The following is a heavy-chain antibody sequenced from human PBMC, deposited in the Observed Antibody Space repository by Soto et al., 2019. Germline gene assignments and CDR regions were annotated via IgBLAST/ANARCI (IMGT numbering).Heavy chain of an antibody. CDR1: GGTFSSYA. CDR2: IIPIFGTA. J-gene: IGHJ6*02. CDR3: ANAYIAEPRYYYGMDV. Sequence: SVKVSCKASGGTFSSYAISWVRQAPGQGLEWMGGIIPIFGTANYAQKFQGRVTITADESTSTAYMELSSLRSEDTAVYYCANAYIAEPRYYYGMDVWGQGTTVTVSS. D-gene: IGHD6-13*01. V-gene: IGHV1-69*13.